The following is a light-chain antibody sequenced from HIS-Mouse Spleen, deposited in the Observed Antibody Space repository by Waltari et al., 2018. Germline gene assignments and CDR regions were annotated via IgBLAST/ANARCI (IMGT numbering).Light chain of an antibody. CDR1: QVVSSS. CDR3: QQRSNWPPYT. V-gene: IGKV3-11*01. Sequence: EIVLTQSPATLSLSPGERATLSCRASQVVSSSLAWYQQKPGQAPRRLIYDAATRATGIPARFSGSGSGTDFTLTISSLEPEDVAVYDWQQRSNWPPYTFGQGTKLEIK. CDR2: DAA. J-gene: IGKJ2*01.